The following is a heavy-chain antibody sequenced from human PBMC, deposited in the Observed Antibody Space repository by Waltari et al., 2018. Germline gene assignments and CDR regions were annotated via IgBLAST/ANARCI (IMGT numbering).Heavy chain of an antibody. CDR1: GASITNSNSY. D-gene: IGHD3-10*01. J-gene: IGHJ6*03. CDR3: ARNMESPYNAPYYFYYMDV. Sequence: QLQLQESGPGLVKPSETLSLTCSVSGASITNSNSYWSWIRQPPGKGLEWIGSIYYRGSTYSSPSLKRRVTISVDTSKNQLSLKVSSVTVADTAIYFCARNMESPYNAPYYFYYMDVWGKGTTVTVSS. V-gene: IGHV4-39*01. CDR2: IYYRGST.